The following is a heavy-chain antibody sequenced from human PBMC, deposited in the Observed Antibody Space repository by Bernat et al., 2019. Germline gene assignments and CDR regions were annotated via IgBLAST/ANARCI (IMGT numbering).Heavy chain of an antibody. Sequence: QITLKESGPTLVKPTQTLTLTCTLSGFSLNSNGMGVGCIRQPPGKALEWLALIFWDDEKAFSPSLKSMLTIIKDTSRNQVVLTMTNMDPVDTATSFCAHRGSMSRGGDYFGYWGQGTLVTVAS. CDR2: IFWDDEK. D-gene: IGHD3-10*01. CDR3: AHRGSMSRGGDYFGY. CDR1: GFSLNSNGMG. V-gene: IGHV2-5*02. J-gene: IGHJ4*02.